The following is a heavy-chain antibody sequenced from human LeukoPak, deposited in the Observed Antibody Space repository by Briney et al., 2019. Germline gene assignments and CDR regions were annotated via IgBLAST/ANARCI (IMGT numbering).Heavy chain of an antibody. V-gene: IGHV4-39*07. CDR2: IYYSGST. CDR1: GGSISSSGYY. CDR3: ARELAYYYYMDV. Sequence: PSETLSLTCTVSGGSISSSGYYWGWIRQPPGKGLEWIGSIYYSGSTYYNPSLKSRVTISVDTSKNQFSLKLSSVTAADTAVYYCARELAYYYYMDVWGKGTTVTVSS. J-gene: IGHJ6*03.